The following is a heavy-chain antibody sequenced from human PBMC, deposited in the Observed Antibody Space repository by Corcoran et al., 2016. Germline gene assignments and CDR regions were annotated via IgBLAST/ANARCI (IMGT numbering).Heavy chain of an antibody. CDR3: ARGYYARFDP. J-gene: IGHJ5*02. CDR2: ISAYNRNT. D-gene: IGHD3-22*01. Sequence: QGQLVQSGGEVRKPGASVKVSCQASGYTFSSYANRWVRQAPGQGLEWMGWISAYNRNTNYAQKFQDRVTMTTDTSTRTAYMELRSLRSEDTAVDYCARGYYARFDPWGQGTLVTVS. CDR1: GYTFSSYA. V-gene: IGHV1-18*01.